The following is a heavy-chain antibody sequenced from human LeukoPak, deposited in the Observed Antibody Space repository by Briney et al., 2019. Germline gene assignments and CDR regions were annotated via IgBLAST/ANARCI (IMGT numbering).Heavy chain of an antibody. CDR3: AREHYDSSGYYYFDY. V-gene: IGHV3-33*01. CDR2: IWYDGSNK. J-gene: IGHJ4*02. Sequence: GRSLRLSCAASGFTFSSYSMRWVRQAPGEGVEGVAVIWYDGSNKYYADSVKGRFTISRDNSKNTLYLQLNSLRAEDTAVYYCAREHYDSSGYYYFDYWGQGTLVTVSS. D-gene: IGHD3-22*01. CDR1: GFTFSSYS.